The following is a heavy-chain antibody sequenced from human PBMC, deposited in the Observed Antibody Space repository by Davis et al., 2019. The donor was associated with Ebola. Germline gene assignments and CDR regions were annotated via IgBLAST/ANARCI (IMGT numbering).Heavy chain of an antibody. V-gene: IGHV5-51*01. CDR1: GYTFTNYR. CDR2: IYPGDSDT. D-gene: IGHD6-13*01. J-gene: IGHJ5*02. CDR3: ARLAAAGSRGWFDP. Sequence: GESLKISCEGSGYTFTNYRIGWVRQMPGKGLEWMGIIYPGDSDTTYSPSYQGQVTISADKSISTAYLQWSSLKASDTVMYYCARLAAAGSRGWFDPWGQGTLVTVSS.